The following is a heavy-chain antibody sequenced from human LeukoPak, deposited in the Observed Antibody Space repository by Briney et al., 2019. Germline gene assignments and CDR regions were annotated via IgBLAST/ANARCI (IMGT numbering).Heavy chain of an antibody. D-gene: IGHD6-13*01. CDR2: ISYDGSNK. J-gene: IGHJ4*02. Sequence: GRSLRLSCAASGFSFSNYGMHWVRQAPGKGLEWVALISYDGSNKYFADSEKGRFTISRDNSKNTLYLQMHSLRAEDTAVYYCAKDNVAAAGRYFDYWGQGTLVTVSS. V-gene: IGHV3-30*18. CDR1: GFSFSNYG. CDR3: AKDNVAAAGRYFDY.